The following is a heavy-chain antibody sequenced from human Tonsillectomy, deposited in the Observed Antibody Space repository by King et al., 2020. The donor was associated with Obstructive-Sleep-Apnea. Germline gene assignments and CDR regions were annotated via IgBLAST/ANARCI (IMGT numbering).Heavy chain of an antibody. Sequence: VQLVESGGGLVQPGGALRLSCAASGFTFSIYGMSWVRQAAGRGLEWVSGISASGGSTYHADSVKGRFTISRDSSKNTLYLQMNSLRAEDTAVYYCAKEHVGWLRLGAVEKATYSDRWGQGTLVTAAS. CDR1: GFTFSIYG. V-gene: IGHV3-23*04. D-gene: IGHD5-12*01. CDR3: AKEHVGWLRLGAVEKATYSDR. CDR2: ISASGGST. J-gene: IGHJ4*02.